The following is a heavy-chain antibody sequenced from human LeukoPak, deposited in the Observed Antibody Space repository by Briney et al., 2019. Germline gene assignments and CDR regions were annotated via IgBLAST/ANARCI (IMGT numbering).Heavy chain of an antibody. CDR3: ARGRTVLLWFGESSNWFDP. CDR2: INHGGSA. J-gene: IGHJ5*02. D-gene: IGHD3-10*01. Sequence: PSETLSLTCAVSGGSISGYYWSWIRQPPGKGLEWIGEINHGGSANYNPSLKSRVTISVDTSTNQFSLKLSSVTAADTAVYYCARGRTVLLWFGESSNWFDPWGQGTLVTVSS. V-gene: IGHV4-34*01. CDR1: GGSISGYY.